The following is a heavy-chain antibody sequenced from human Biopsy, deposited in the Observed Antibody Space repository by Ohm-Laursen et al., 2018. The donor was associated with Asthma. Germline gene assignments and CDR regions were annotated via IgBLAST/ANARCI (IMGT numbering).Heavy chain of an antibody. CDR2: IYYSGRP. D-gene: IGHD6-6*01. V-gene: IGHV4-39*02. J-gene: IGHJ2*01. CDR3: ARAVSSSSYWYFDL. Sequence: SETLSLICIPSGDALRPSGPYWGWIRQSTGKGLDWNGRIYYSGRPYYNPSLRSRVTISADRSKIHFSLKVTSVAAADTAVYYCARAVSSSSYWYFDLWGRGDLVTVSS. CDR1: GDALRPSGPY.